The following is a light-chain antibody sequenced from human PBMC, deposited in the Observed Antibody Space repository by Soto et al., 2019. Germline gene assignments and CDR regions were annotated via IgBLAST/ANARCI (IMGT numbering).Light chain of an antibody. CDR1: QSINTW. J-gene: IGKJ2*01. CDR3: QQYKSYST. CDR2: QAS. V-gene: IGKV1-5*03. Sequence: DIQMTQSPSTLSASVGDRVTITCRASQSINTWLAWYQQKPGKAPRFLIYQASNLESGVPSRFSGRGFGTEFTLTISNLQPDDFATYYCQQYKSYSTFGQGTKLETK.